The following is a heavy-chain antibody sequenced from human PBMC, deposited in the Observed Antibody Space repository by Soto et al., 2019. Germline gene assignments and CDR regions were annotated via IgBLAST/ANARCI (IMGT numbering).Heavy chain of an antibody. CDR1: EYTVSGFG. CDR3: AKDLGSTPYYFDY. J-gene: IGHJ4*02. CDR2: ISYDGSTE. V-gene: IGHV3-30*18. Sequence: QVQLVESGGGVVQSGRSLRLSCAASEYTVSGFGMHWVRQAPGKGLEWVAVISYDGSTENYADSVKGRFTISRDNSKNTLYLQMNSLRPEDTAVYYCAKDLGSTPYYFDYWGQGTLVTVSS. D-gene: IGHD3-16*01.